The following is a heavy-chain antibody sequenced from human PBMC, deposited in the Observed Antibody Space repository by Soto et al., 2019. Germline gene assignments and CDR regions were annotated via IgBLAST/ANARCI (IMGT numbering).Heavy chain of an antibody. CDR3: ARFNVDTDVYYYMDV. D-gene: IGHD5-18*01. CDR1: GYTFTSYD. Sequence: QVQLVQSGAEVKKPGASVKVSCKASGYTFTSYDINWVRPATGQGLEWMGWINPNSGNTGYAQKFQGRVTMTRITSIITAYVEGSSLRSEDTAVYYCARFNVDTDVYYYMDVWGKGTTVVFSS. CDR2: INPNSGNT. V-gene: IGHV1-8*01. J-gene: IGHJ6*03.